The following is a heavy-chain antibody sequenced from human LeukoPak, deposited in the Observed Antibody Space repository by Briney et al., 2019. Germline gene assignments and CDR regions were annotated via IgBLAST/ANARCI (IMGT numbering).Heavy chain of an antibody. CDR1: GFTFSDYW. CDR2: IKGDGSET. Sequence: RGSLRLSCAASGFTFSDYWMHWVRQVPGKGLVWVSRIKGDGSETNYADSVKGRFTISRDNAKNTLFLQMNSLRAEDTAVYYCARKIYYFDYWGQGTLVTVSS. J-gene: IGHJ4*02. V-gene: IGHV3-74*01. CDR3: ARKIYYFDY.